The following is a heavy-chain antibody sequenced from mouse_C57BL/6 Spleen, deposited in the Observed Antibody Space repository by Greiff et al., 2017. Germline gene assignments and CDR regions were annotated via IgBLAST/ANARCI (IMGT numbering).Heavy chain of an antibody. V-gene: IGHV1-80*01. J-gene: IGHJ4*01. CDR1: GYAFSSYW. CDR3: ARGLPREAMDY. CDR2: IYPGDGDS. D-gene: IGHD5-5*01. Sequence: QVQLKESGAELVKPGASVKISCKASGYAFSSYWMNWVKQRPGKGLEWIGQIYPGDGDSNYNGKFKGKATLTADKSSSTAYMQLSSLTSEDSAVYFCARGLPREAMDYWGQGTSVTVSS.